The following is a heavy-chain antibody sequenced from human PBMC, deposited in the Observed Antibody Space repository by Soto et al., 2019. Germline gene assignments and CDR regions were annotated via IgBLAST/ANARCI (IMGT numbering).Heavy chain of an antibody. J-gene: IGHJ4*02. CDR2: IWYDGSNK. D-gene: IGHD6-19*01. CDR3: ARDSRSGWYGDYFDY. CDR1: GFTFSSYG. Sequence: QVQLVESGGGVVQPGRSLRLSCAASGFTFSSYGMHWVRQAPGKGLEWVAVIWYDGSNKYYADSVKGRFTISRDNSKNTLYLQMNSLRAEDTAVYYCARDSRSGWYGDYFDYWGQGTLVTVSS. V-gene: IGHV3-33*01.